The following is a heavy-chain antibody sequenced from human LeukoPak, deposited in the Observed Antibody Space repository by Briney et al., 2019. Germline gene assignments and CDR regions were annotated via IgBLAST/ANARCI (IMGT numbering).Heavy chain of an antibody. D-gene: IGHD2-15*01. CDR3: ARQRGCSGGSCYAEFDY. J-gene: IGHJ4*02. CDR2: IYPDDSDI. V-gene: IGHV5-51*01. CDR1: GHRFTTHW. Sequence: GGSLQISCQGSGHRFTTHWIGWVRQMPGKGLEWMGIIYPDDSDIRYSPPFQGQVTISANRSISTAYLQWSSLKASDTAMYYCARQRGCSGGSCYAEFDYWGQGTPVTVSS.